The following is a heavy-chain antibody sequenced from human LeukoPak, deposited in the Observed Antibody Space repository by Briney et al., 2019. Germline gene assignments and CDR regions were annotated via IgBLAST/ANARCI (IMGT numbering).Heavy chain of an antibody. D-gene: IGHD5-24*01. CDR2: IIPIFGTA. J-gene: IGHJ6*02. CDR3: ARVALGRRWLPSSYYYGMDV. V-gene: IGHV1-69*13. CDR1: GGTFSSYG. Sequence: SVKVSCKASGGTFSSYGINWVRQAPGQGLEWMGGIIPIFGTADYAPKFQGRVTITADESTSTAYVELSNLRSEDTAVYYCARVALGRRWLPSSYYYGMDVWGQGTTVTVSS.